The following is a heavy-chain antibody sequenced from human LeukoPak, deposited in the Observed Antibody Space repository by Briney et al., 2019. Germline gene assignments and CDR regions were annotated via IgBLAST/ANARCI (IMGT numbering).Heavy chain of an antibody. D-gene: IGHD4-17*01. CDR1: GFTFSSSW. J-gene: IGHJ3*02. Sequence: PGGSLRLSCAASGFTFSSSWMAWVRQAPGKGLEWVGNIKEDGTAKNYVVSVRGRFTISRDNAKSSLYLQMNSLRGEDTAVYYCARDPNGDYVGAFDILGQGTMVTVSS. CDR3: ARDPNGDYVGAFDI. CDR2: IKEDGTAK. V-gene: IGHV3-7*03.